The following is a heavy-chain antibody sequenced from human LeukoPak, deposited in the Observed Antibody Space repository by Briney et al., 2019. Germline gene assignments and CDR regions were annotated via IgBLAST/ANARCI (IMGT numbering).Heavy chain of an antibody. V-gene: IGHV1-2*02. D-gene: IGHD3-22*01. CDR1: GYTFTGHY. J-gene: IGHJ6*02. CDR2: IDPNSGGT. CDR3: ARNSSGVSDGMDV. Sequence: AAVTVSCTASGYTFTGHYIHWVREAPGPGLGSMGWIDPNSGGTHHAQTFPRRVTMTSDTSISTAYREMSRLRSDDTGVYYCARNSSGVSDGMDVWGQGTTVTVSS.